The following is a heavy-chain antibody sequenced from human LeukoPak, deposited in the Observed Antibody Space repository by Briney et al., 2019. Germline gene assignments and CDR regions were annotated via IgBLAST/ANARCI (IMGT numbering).Heavy chain of an antibody. CDR3: ARDGGGSDC. CDR2: IHHSGST. D-gene: IGHD2-15*01. V-gene: IGHV4-4*02. J-gene: IGHJ4*02. CDR1: GGSITSTNL. Sequence: PSETLSLTCAVSGGSITSTNLWTWVRQPPGKGLEWIGQIHHSGSTNYNPSLKSRVTISVDKSNNQFSLKLRSVTAADTAVYYCARDGGGSDCWGQGTLVTVSS.